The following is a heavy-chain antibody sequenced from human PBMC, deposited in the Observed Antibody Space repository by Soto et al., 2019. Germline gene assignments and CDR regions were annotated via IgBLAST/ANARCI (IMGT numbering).Heavy chain of an antibody. CDR2: IYYSGST. Sequence: PSETLSLTGTVSGGSISGGGYYWSWIRQHPGKGLEWIGYIYYSGSTYYNPSLKSRVTISVDTSKNQFSLKLSSVTAADTAVYYCAREHGCGGDCYLTAFDISRQGTMVTASS. D-gene: IGHD2-21*02. V-gene: IGHV4-31*03. J-gene: IGHJ3*02. CDR3: AREHGCGGDCYLTAFDI. CDR1: GGSISGGGYY.